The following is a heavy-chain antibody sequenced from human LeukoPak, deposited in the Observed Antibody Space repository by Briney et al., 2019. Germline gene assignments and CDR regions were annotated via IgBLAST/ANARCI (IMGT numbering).Heavy chain of an antibody. D-gene: IGHD3-10*01. CDR2: FDPEDGGT. J-gene: IGHJ4*02. V-gene: IGHV1-24*01. CDR1: GYTLTELS. CDR3: ATISRSYYGSGSPYYFDY. Sequence: ASVKVSCKVSGYTLTELSMHWVRQAPGKGLEWMGGFDPEDGGTIYAQKFQGRVTMTEDTSTDTAYMELSSLRSEDTAVYYCATISRSYYGSGSPYYFDYWGQGTLVTVSS.